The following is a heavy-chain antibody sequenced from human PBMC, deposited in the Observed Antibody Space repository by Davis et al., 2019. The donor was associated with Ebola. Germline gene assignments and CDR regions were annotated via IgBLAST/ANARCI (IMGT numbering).Heavy chain of an antibody. CDR3: ARGWRWLQFDY. CDR1: GYTFVSYY. J-gene: IGHJ4*02. Sequence: ASVKVSCKASGYTFVSYYLHWVRQAPGQGLEWMGIINPSGGSTSYAQKFQGRVTMTRDTSTSTVYMELSSLRSEDTAVYYCARGWRWLQFDYWGQGTLVTVSS. CDR2: INPSGGST. V-gene: IGHV1-46*01. D-gene: IGHD5-24*01.